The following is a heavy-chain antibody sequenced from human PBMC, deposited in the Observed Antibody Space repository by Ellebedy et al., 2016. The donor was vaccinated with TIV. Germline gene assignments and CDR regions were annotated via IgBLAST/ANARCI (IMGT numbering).Heavy chain of an antibody. CDR1: GFSLTTSGVG. Sequence: SGPTLMKPRETLTLTCTFSGFSLTTSGVGVGWIRQPPGKALEWLARISWDDDERYRPFLKSRLTITKDNSKNQLVLTMINMDPVDTPTYYWVHLMGYNWNFLSFDIWGQGTMVTVSS. CDR2: ISWDDDE. D-gene: IGHD1-7*01. J-gene: IGHJ3*02. V-gene: IGHV2-5*02. CDR3: VHLMGYNWNFLSFDI.